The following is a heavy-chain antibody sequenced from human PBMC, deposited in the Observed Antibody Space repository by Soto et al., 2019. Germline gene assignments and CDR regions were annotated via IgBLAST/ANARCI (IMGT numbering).Heavy chain of an antibody. D-gene: IGHD3-22*01. Sequence: SGGSLRLSCVASGFTFNYALMSWVRQAPGKGLEWVGRIKSETDGGTTDYAAPVKGRFTMSRDESKDTLYLQMNSLKTEDTAVYYCTTDPVTMIVVVPSSGWGQGTLVTVSS. CDR2: IKSETDGGTT. V-gene: IGHV3-15*01. CDR1: GFTFNYAL. CDR3: TTDPVTMIVVVPSSG. J-gene: IGHJ4*02.